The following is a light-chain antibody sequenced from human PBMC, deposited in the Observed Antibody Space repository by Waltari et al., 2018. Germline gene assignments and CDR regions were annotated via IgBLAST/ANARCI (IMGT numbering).Light chain of an antibody. J-gene: IGKJ4*01. CDR1: QVISSD. V-gene: IGKV1-9*01. CDR3: QQLYSYPIT. CDR2: ASS. Sequence: CRGTQVISSDLAWSQQKPGNAPKLLISASSTLQSGAPPRFSGSGSGTDFTLTISSLQPEDFATYYCQQLYSYPITFGGGTKVEIK.